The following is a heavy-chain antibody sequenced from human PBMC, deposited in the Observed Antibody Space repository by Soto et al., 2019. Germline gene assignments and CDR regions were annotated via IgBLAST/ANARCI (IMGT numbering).Heavy chain of an antibody. J-gene: IGHJ6*02. CDR2: ISSSGSTI. CDR3: ARGGIAARPGGYYYYYAMDV. V-gene: IGHV3-11*01. Sequence: VGSLRLSYAASGFTFSDYYMSCIRQAPGKGLEWVSYISSSGSTIYYADSVKGRFTISRDNAKNSLSLQMNSLRAEDTAVYYCARGGIAARPGGYYYYYAMDVWGQGTTVTVSS. CDR1: GFTFSDYY. D-gene: IGHD6-6*01.